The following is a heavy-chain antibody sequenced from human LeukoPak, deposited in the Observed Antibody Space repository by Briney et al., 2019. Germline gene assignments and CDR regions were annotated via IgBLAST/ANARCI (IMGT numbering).Heavy chain of an antibody. CDR1: GFTFSNVW. V-gene: IGHV3-7*04. CDR2: IHPEGNEK. Sequence: GGSLRLSCAVSGFTFSNVWMSWVRLAPGRGLEWVANIHPEGNEKYHVESVKGRFTISRDNAKNSLFLQMNGLRVEDTAVYYCARGDDFSGDHWGQGTLVTVSS. CDR3: ARGDDFSGDH. D-gene: IGHD1-1*01. J-gene: IGHJ4*02.